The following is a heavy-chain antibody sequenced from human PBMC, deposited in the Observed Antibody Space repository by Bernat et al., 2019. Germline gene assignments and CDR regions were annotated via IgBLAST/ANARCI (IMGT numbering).Heavy chain of an antibody. CDR3: ARGDLGYCSGGSCYSSDY. CDR1: GGTFSSYA. V-gene: IGHV1-69*17. D-gene: IGHD2-15*01. Sequence: QVQLVQSGAEVKKPGSSVKVSCKASGGTFSSYAISWVRQAPGQVLEWMGGIIPIFGIANYAQKFQGRVTITADKSTSTAYMELSSLRSEDTAVYYCARGDLGYCSGGSCYSSDYWGQGTLVTVSS. CDR2: IIPIFGIA. J-gene: IGHJ4*02.